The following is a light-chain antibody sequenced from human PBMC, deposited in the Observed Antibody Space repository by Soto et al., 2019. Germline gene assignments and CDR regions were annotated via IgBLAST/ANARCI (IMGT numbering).Light chain of an antibody. CDR1: QGISNY. V-gene: IGKV1-27*01. Sequence: DIQMTQSPSSLSASVGDRVTFTCRASQGISNYLAWYQQKPGKVPKLLIYAASTLQSGVPSRFSGSGSGTYFTLTISSLQPDDVATYYCQKYNSAPSLTFGGGTKVEIK. CDR2: AAS. CDR3: QKYNSAPSLT. J-gene: IGKJ4*01.